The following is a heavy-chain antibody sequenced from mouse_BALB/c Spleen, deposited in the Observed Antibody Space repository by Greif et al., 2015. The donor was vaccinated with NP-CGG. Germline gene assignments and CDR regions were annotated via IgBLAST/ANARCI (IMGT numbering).Heavy chain of an antibody. CDR3: TPNWDGFAY. J-gene: IGHJ3*01. Sequence: EVKLVESGGGLVQPGGSMKLSCVASGFTFSNYWMNWVRQSPEKGLEWVAEIRLKSNNYATHYAESVKGRFTISRDDSKCRGYLQMNNLRAEDTGIYYCTPNWDGFAYWGQGTLVTVSA. CDR1: GFTFSNYW. V-gene: IGHV6-6*02. CDR2: IRLKSNNYAT. D-gene: IGHD4-1*01.